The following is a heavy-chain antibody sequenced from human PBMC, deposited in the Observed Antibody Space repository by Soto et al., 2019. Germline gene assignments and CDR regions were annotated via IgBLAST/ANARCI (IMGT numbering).Heavy chain of an antibody. CDR3: ARGEHYDFWSGYGNGFDY. CDR2: IYHSGST. V-gene: IGHV4-4*02. J-gene: IGHJ4*02. Sequence: SETLSLTCAVSSGSISSSNWWSWVRQPPGKGLEWIGEIYHSGSTNYNPSLKSRVTISVDKSKNQFSLKLSSVTAADTAVYYCARGEHYDFWSGYGNGFDYWGQGTLVTVSS. D-gene: IGHD3-3*01. CDR1: SGSISSSNW.